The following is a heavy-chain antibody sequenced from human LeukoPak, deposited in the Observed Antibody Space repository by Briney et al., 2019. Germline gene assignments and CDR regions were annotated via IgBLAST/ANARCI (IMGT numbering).Heavy chain of an antibody. CDR1: GFTFSSYG. CDR2: INSDGSST. Sequence: GGSLRLSCAASGFTFSSYGMPWVRQAPGKGLVWVSHINSDGSSTSCADSVKGRFTISRDNAKNTLYLQMNSLRAEDTAVYYCARGGAYSSFDSWGQGTLVTVSS. D-gene: IGHD1-26*01. J-gene: IGHJ4*03. V-gene: IGHV3-74*01. CDR3: ARGGAYSSFDS.